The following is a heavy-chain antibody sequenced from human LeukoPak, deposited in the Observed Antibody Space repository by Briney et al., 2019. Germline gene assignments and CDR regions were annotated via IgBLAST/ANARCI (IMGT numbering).Heavy chain of an antibody. D-gene: IGHD3-9*01. CDR2: IKSKTDGGTT. CDR1: GFTFSNAW. Sequence: GGSLRLSCAASGFTFSNAWMNWVRQAPGKGLEWVGRIKSKTDGGTTDYAAPVKGRFTISRDDSKNTLYLQMNRLRAEDTAVYYCAREGDWVYYFDYWGQGTLVTVSS. J-gene: IGHJ4*02. V-gene: IGHV3-15*07. CDR3: AREGDWVYYFDY.